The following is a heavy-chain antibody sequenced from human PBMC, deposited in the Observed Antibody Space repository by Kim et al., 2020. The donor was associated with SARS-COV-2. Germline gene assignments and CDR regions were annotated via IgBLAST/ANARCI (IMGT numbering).Heavy chain of an antibody. CDR3: ARRGKLLVPTTVHQYCFDS. CDR2: LSGSGPMT. J-gene: IGHJ4*02. CDR1: GFTFSSYG. D-gene: IGHD1-7*01. Sequence: GGSLRLSCAASGFTFSSYGMSWVRQAPGKGLEWVSTLSGSGPMTYYADSVKGRFTISRDNSKNTLYLQMNSLRAEDTAVYYCARRGKLLVPTTVHQYCFDSWGQGTLVTVSS. V-gene: IGHV3-23*01.